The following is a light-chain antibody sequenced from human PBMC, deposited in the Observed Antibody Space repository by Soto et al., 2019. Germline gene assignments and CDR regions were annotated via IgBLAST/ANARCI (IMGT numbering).Light chain of an antibody. Sequence: EIVMTQSPATLSVSPGERATLSCRASQSVSSNLAWYQQKPGQAPRLLIYGASTRATGIPARFSGSGSGTEVTLTIISLQSEDFAAYYCQQYNNWPPYTFGQGTKLEIK. CDR1: QSVSSN. V-gene: IGKV3-15*01. CDR2: GAS. J-gene: IGKJ2*01. CDR3: QQYNNWPPYT.